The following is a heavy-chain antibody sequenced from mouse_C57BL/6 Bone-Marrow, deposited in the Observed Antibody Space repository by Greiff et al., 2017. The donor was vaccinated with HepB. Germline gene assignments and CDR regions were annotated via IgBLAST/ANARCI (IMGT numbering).Heavy chain of an antibody. CDR1: GYTFTSYW. CDR3: ARGGLRKSWFAY. J-gene: IGHJ3*01. D-gene: IGHD2-4*01. V-gene: IGHV1-69*01. CDR2: IDPSDSYT. Sequence: QVQLQQPGAELVMPGASVKLSCKASGYTFTSYWMHWVKQRPGQGLEWIGEIDPSDSYTNYNQKFKGKSTLTVDKSSSTAYRQLSSLTSEDSAVYYCARGGLRKSWFAYWGQGTLVTVSA.